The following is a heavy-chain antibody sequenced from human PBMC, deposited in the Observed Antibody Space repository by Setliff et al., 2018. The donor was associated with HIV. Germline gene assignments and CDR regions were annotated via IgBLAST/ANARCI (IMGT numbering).Heavy chain of an antibody. Sequence: PSETLSLTCAFYGASFTDYYWNWIRQPPGKGLEWIGEIHHTGHINYNPSFKSRVTISVDTSKRQSSLRMTSVTAADTAVYYCAIFFVTSVTTQDHWGQGTLVTVSS. CDR3: AIFFVTSVTTQDH. J-gene: IGHJ4*02. D-gene: IGHD4-17*01. V-gene: IGHV4-34*01. CDR2: IHHTGHI. CDR1: GASFTDYY.